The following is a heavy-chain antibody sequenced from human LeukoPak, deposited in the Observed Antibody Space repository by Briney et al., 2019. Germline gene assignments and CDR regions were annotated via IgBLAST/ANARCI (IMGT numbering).Heavy chain of an antibody. J-gene: IGHJ6*03. CDR1: GFTFSSYA. Sequence: GGSLRLSCAASGFTFSSYAMSWVRQAPGKGLEWVANIKQDGSEKYYVDSVKGRFTISRDNANSSLYLQMNSLRAEDTAVYYCAREGERAAAGYYYYMDVWGKGTTVTVSS. D-gene: IGHD6-13*01. CDR2: IKQDGSEK. V-gene: IGHV3-7*03. CDR3: AREGERAAAGYYYYMDV.